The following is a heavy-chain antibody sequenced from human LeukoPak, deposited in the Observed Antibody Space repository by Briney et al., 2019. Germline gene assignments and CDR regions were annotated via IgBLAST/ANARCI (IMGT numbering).Heavy chain of an antibody. V-gene: IGHV3-64*01. CDR1: GFDFSTYA. D-gene: IGHD2-2*01. J-gene: IGHJ1*01. Sequence: GGSLRLSCAASGFDFSTYAMHWVRLTPGKGLEFVSAISKSGDDTSYGNDVKGRFTISRDNIKNTVDLEMGSLRVDDTGIYYCARIPEYWGQGTVGTVSS. CDR2: ISKSGDDT. CDR3: ARIPEY.